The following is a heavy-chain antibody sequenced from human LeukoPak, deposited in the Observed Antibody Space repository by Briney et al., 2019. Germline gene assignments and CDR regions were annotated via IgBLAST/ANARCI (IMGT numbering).Heavy chain of an antibody. V-gene: IGHV3-48*04. J-gene: IGHJ6*02. Sequence: GGSLRLSCAASGFTFSSYSMNWVRQAPGKGLEWVSYISSSSSTIYYADSVKGRFTISRDNAKNSLYLQMNSLRAEDTAVYYCVWYSGSYYPSREDVWGQGTTVTVSS. CDR3: VWYSGSYYPSREDV. D-gene: IGHD1-26*01. CDR1: GFTFSSYS. CDR2: ISSSSSTI.